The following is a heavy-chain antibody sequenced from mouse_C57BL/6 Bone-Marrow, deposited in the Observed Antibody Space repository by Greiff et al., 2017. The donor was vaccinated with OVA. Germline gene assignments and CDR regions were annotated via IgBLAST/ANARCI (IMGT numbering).Heavy chain of an antibody. D-gene: IGHD2-3*01. CDR3: TRGRKLDDGYTWFAY. CDR2: IDPETGGT. CDR1: GYTFTDYE. J-gene: IGHJ3*01. Sequence: VQGVESGAELVRPGASVTLSCKASGYTFTDYEMHWVKQTPVHGLEWIGAIDPETGGTAYNQKFKGKAILTSYTSSSTAYMERRSLTSEDSAVYDCTRGRKLDDGYTWFAYWGQGTLVTVSA. V-gene: IGHV1-15*01.